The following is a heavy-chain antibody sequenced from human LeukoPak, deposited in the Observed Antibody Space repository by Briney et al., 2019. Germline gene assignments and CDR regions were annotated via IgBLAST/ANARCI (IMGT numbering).Heavy chain of an antibody. J-gene: IGHJ6*02. D-gene: IGHD3-10*01. V-gene: IGHV1-8*01. CDR2: MNPNSGNT. Sequence: ASVKVSCKASGYTFTSYDINWVRQATGQGLEWMGWMNPNSGNTGYAQKFQGRVTMTRNTSISTAYMELSSLRSEDTAVYYCARDYVVRGAIPYGMDVWGQGTTVTVSS. CDR1: GYTFTSYD. CDR3: ARDYVVRGAIPYGMDV.